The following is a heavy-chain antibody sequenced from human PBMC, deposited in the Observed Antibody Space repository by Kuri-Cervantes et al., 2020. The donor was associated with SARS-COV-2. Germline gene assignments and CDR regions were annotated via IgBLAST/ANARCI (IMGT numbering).Heavy chain of an antibody. CDR3: ARLAGCSGGTCYWGGFDS. CDR1: GYSISSGYY. D-gene: IGHD2-15*01. CDR2: IYHSGST. J-gene: IGHJ5*01. Sequence: SETLSLTCAVSGYSISSGYYWGWIRQPPGKGLEWIGSIYHSGSTYYNPSLKSRVIISSDTSKNQFSLNLNSVAAADTAVYYCARLAGCSGGTCYWGGFDSWGQGTLVTVSS. V-gene: IGHV4-38-2*01.